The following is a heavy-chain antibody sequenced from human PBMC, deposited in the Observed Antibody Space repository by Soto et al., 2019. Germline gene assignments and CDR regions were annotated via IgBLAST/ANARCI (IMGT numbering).Heavy chain of an antibody. CDR2: INSRTGVT. V-gene: IGHV1-2*04. CDR3: ARDGGEYGDYDY. J-gene: IGHJ4*02. CDR1: GYTFTGYY. D-gene: IGHD4-17*01. Sequence: QVQLVQSGTEVKMPGASVKVSCKASGYTFTGYYMHWVRQVPGQGLEWMGWINSRTGVTNYAQKFQGWVTMTRDTSISTAYMEVSRLKSDDTAVYYWARDGGEYGDYDYWGQGTLVTVSS.